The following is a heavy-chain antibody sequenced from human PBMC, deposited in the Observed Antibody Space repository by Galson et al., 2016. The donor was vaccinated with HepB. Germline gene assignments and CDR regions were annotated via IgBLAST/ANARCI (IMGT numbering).Heavy chain of an antibody. CDR1: GFSFSTYA. Sequence: SLRLSCAGSGFSFSTYAVRWVRQTPGKGLEWVAVIWSGAIKKYYADSVEGRFTITREDSENTVYLQINTLRVEDTAMYYWASSIAVAGIIDYWGQGTLVTVSS. CDR3: ASSIAVAGIIDY. J-gene: IGHJ4*02. V-gene: IGHV3-33*01. D-gene: IGHD6-19*01. CDR2: IWSGAIKK.